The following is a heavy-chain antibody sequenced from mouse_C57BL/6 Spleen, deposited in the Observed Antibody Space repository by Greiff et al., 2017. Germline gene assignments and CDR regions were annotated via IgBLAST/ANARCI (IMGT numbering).Heavy chain of an antibody. CDR1: GFSFNTYA. V-gene: IGHV10-1*01. Sequence: EVMLVESGGGLVQPKGSLKLSCAASGFSFNTYAMNWVRQAPGKGLEWVARIRSKSNNYATYYADSVKDRFTISRDDSESMLYLQMNNLKTEDTAMYYCVRHGGSSPMDYWGQGTSVTVSS. CDR2: IRSKSNNYAT. J-gene: IGHJ4*01. CDR3: VRHGGSSPMDY. D-gene: IGHD1-1*01.